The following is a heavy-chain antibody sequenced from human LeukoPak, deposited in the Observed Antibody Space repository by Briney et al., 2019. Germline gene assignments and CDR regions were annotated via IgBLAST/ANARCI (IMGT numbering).Heavy chain of an antibody. CDR2: ISYDGSNK. CDR1: GFTFSSYA. D-gene: IGHD3-3*01. Sequence: GGSLRLSCAASGFTFSSYAMHWVRQAPGKGLEWVAVISYDGSNKYYADSVKGRFTISRDNSKNTLYLQMNSLRAEDTAVYYCARDNSNDFWSGYWAVWGQGTTVTVSS. J-gene: IGHJ6*02. V-gene: IGHV3-30-3*01. CDR3: ARDNSNDFWSGYWAV.